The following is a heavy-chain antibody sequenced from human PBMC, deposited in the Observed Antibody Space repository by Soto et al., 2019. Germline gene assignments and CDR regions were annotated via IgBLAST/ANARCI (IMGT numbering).Heavy chain of an antibody. Sequence: ASVKVSCKASGYTFTGYYIHWVRQAPGQGLEWMGWVNPNSGGSNSAQRFQGGVTMTRDTSITTAYMDLTSLTYDDTAVYYCARANSGDDDEFDYWGQGTLVTVSS. J-gene: IGHJ4*02. V-gene: IGHV1-2*02. D-gene: IGHD5-12*01. CDR3: ARANSGDDDEFDY. CDR2: VNPNSGGS. CDR1: GYTFTGYY.